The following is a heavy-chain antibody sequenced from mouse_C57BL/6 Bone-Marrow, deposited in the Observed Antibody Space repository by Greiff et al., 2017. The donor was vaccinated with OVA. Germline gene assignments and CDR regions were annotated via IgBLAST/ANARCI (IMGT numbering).Heavy chain of an antibody. CDR1: GFTFSSYA. CDR3: ARDGSPEYSYYGSRYYFDY. D-gene: IGHD1-1*01. CDR2: ISDGGSYT. V-gene: IGHV5-4*01. J-gene: IGHJ2*01. Sequence: EVQGVESGGGLVKPGGSLKLSCAASGFTFSSYAMSWVRQTPEKRLEWVATISDGGSYTYYPDNVKGRFTISRDNAKNNLYLQMSHLKSEDTAMYYCARDGSPEYSYYGSRYYFDYWGQGTTLTVSS.